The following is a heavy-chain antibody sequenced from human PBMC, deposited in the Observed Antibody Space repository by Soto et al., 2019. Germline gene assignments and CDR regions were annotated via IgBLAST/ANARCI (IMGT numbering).Heavy chain of an antibody. D-gene: IGHD3-10*01. CDR1: GGSFSGYY. CDR3: ARAMVRRVIKSTLDY. V-gene: IGHV4-34*01. J-gene: IGHJ4*02. CDR2: INHSGST. Sequence: PSETLSLTCAVYGGSFSGYYWSWIRQPPGKGLEWIGEINHSGSTNYNPSLKSRVTISVGTSKNQFSLKLSSVTAADTAVYYCARAMVRRVIKSTLDYWGQGTLVTVSS.